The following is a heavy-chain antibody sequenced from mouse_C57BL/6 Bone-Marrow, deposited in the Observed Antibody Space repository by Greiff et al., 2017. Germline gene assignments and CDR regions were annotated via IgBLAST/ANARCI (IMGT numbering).Heavy chain of an antibody. V-gene: IGHV5-4*01. CDR2: ISDGGSYT. Sequence: VQLKESGGGLVKPGGSLKLSCAASGFTFSSYAMSWVRQTPEKRLEWVATISDGGSYTYYPANVKGRFTISRDNAKNNLYLQMSHLKSEDTAMYYCARGPYYYGSTPFAYWGQGTLVTVSA. CDR3: ARGPYYYGSTPFAY. J-gene: IGHJ3*01. CDR1: GFTFSSYA. D-gene: IGHD1-1*01.